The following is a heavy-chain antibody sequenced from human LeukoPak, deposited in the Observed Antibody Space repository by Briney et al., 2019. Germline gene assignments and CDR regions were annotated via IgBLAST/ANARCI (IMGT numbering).Heavy chain of an antibody. CDR2: IYYSGST. CDR1: GGSISSYY. D-gene: IGHD2-2*01. CDR3: ARGGDRYCSSTSCYWVY. J-gene: IGHJ4*02. V-gene: IGHV4-59*01. Sequence: SETLSLTCTVSGGSISSYYWSWIRQPPGKRLEWIGYIYYSGSTNYNPSLRSRVTISVDTSKNQFSLKLSSVTAADTAVYYCARGGDRYCSSTSCYWVYWGQGTLVTVSS.